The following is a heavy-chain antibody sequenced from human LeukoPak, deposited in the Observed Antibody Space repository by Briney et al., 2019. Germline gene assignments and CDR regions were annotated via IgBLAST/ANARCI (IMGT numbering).Heavy chain of an antibody. D-gene: IGHD6-19*01. CDR3: AKDFTRTGAVAGT. CDR2: ISGSGGST. V-gene: IGHV3-23*01. J-gene: IGHJ4*02. CDR1: GFTFSSYA. Sequence: GGSLRLSCAASGFTFSSYAMSWVRQAPGKGLEWVSGISGSGGSTYYADSVKGRFTISRDNSKNTLYLQMNSLRAEDTAVYYCAKDFTRTGAVAGTWGQGTLVTVSS.